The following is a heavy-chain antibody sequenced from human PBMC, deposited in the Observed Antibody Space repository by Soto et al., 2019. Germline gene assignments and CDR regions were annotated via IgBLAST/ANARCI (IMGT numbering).Heavy chain of an antibody. D-gene: IGHD3-3*01. J-gene: IGHJ6*02. V-gene: IGHV1-18*04. CDR3: ARVVXQHDFCSGNSGTDGMGV. Sequence: ASVKVSCKASGYTFTRYGMSWVRQAPGQGLEWMGWISAYNGNTKYSQKFQGRVTITRDTSASTAYMELSSLRSEDTAVYYCARVVXQHDFCSGNSGTDGMGVWGPGTTVTVSS. CDR2: ISAYNGNT. CDR1: GYTFTRYG.